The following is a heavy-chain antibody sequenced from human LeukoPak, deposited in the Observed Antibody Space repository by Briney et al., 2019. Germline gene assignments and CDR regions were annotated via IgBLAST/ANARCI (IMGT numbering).Heavy chain of an antibody. D-gene: IGHD3-10*01. CDR2: IYYSGST. V-gene: IGHV4-31*03. CDR1: GGSISSGGYY. Sequence: SETLSLTCTVSGGSISSGGYYWSWIRQHPGKGLEWIGYIYYSGSTNYNPSLKSRVTISVDTSKNQFSLKLSSVTAADTAVYYCARSTEFGELLRTSYYYYGMDVWGKGTTVTVSS. CDR3: ARSTEFGELLRTSYYYYGMDV. J-gene: IGHJ6*04.